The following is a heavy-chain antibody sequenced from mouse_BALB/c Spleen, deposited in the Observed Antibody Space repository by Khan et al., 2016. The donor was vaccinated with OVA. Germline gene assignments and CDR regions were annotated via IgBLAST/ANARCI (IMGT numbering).Heavy chain of an antibody. J-gene: IGHJ3*01. V-gene: IGHV5-6*01. CDR2: INSDGTYT. CDR3: ASHLTGSFAY. Sequence: EVELVESGGDLVKPGGSLKLSCAASGFTFSNYGMSWVRQIPDKRLEWVATINSDGTYTYYPDSVKGRFTISRNNAKNTLYLEMSSLKSEDTAMYYCASHLTGSFAYGGQGTLVTGSA. D-gene: IGHD4-1*01. CDR1: GFTFSNYG.